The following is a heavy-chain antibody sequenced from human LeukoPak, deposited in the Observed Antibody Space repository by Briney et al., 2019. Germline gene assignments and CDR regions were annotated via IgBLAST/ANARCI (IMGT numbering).Heavy chain of an antibody. CDR2: ISAYNGNT. CDR3: ARDRRNYGSGSYLSFDP. D-gene: IGHD3-10*01. Sequence: ASGKVSCKASGYTFTSYGISWVRQAPGQGLEWMGWISAYNGNTNYAQMLQGRVTMTTDASTSTAYMELRSLRSDDTAVYYCARDRRNYGSGSYLSFDPWGQGTLVTVSS. CDR1: GYTFTSYG. V-gene: IGHV1-18*01. J-gene: IGHJ5*02.